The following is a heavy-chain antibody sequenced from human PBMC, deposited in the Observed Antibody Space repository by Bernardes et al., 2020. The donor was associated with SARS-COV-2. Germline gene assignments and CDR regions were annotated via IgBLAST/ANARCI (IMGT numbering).Heavy chain of an antibody. Sequence: SETLSLTCAVYGGSFSDFYWSWFRQPPGKGLEWIGEIDQSGSTNYNPSLKSRVTISVDTSKNQFSLKLNSVTAADTAVYYCATWLIASAGKAHYWGQGTQVTVAS. D-gene: IGHD6-13*01. V-gene: IGHV4-34*01. CDR3: ATWLIASAGKAHY. J-gene: IGHJ4*02. CDR1: GGSFSDFY. CDR2: IDQSGST.